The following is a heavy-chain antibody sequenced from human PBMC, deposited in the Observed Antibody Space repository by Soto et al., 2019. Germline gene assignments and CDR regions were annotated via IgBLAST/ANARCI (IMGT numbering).Heavy chain of an antibody. CDR1: GYTFSDYY. CDR3: ASPVIAVAGTYAFDV. V-gene: IGHV3-11*01. D-gene: IGHD6-19*01. CDR2: IDTSGTKI. J-gene: IGHJ3*01. Sequence: GGSLRLSCAASGYTFSDYYMSWIRQAPGKGLEWISYIDTSGTKIYYADSVKGRFTITRDNAKNSLYLEMNSLRDEDTAVYYCASPVIAVAGTYAFDVWGQGTMVTVSS.